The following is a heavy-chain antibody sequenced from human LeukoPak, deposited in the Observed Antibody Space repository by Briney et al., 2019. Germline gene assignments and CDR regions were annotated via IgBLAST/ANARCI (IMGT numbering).Heavy chain of an antibody. Sequence: PGGSLRLSCAASGFTFSSYAMSWVRQAPGKGLEWVSAISGSGGSTYYADSVKDRFTISRDNSKNTLYLQMNSLRAEDTAVYYCAKDYPNYYGSGSYYLYWGQGTLVTVSS. D-gene: IGHD3-10*01. CDR1: GFTFSSYA. V-gene: IGHV3-23*01. CDR3: AKDYPNYYGSGSYYLY. CDR2: ISGSGGST. J-gene: IGHJ4*02.